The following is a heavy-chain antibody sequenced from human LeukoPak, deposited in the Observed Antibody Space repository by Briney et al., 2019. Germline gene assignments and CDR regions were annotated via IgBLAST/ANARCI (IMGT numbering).Heavy chain of an antibody. CDR3: ATWYCSSTSCYALDY. CDR2: FDPEDGET. V-gene: IGHV1-24*01. Sequence: ASVKVSCKVSGYTLTELSMHWVRQAPGKGLEWMGGFDPEDGETIYAQKFQGRVTMTEDTSTDTAYMELSSLRSEDTAVYHCATWYCSSTSCYALDYWGQGTLVTVSS. CDR1: GYTLTELS. J-gene: IGHJ4*02. D-gene: IGHD2-2*01.